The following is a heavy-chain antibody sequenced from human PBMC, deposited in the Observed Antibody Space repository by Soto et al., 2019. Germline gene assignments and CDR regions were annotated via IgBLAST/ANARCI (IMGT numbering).Heavy chain of an antibody. D-gene: IGHD2-2*01. CDR3: ARAPPPRYCSSTSCPGNWFDP. CDR1: GGTFSSYT. CDR2: IIPILGIA. J-gene: IGHJ5*02. V-gene: IGHV1-69*02. Sequence: GASVKVSCKASGGTFSSYTISWVRQAPGQGLEWMGRIIPILGIANYAQKFQGRVTITADKSTSTAYMGLSSLRSEDTAVYYCARAPPPRYCSSTSCPGNWFDPWGQGTLVTVSS.